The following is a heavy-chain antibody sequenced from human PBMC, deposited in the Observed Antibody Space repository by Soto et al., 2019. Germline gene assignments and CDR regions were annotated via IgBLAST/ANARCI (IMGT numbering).Heavy chain of an antibody. CDR1: GLTIIDFY. CDR3: ARLILLNYYATMGV. V-gene: IGHV3-11*03. Sequence: GLHRVACAASGLTIIDFYMNWISQAPGNGREWVSYISRRSTYTNYADSVKGRFTISRDNAKNSLYLQVNSLRAEDTDVYYCARLILLNYYATMGVWGQGTPVTVSS. CDR2: ISRRSTYT. D-gene: IGHD3-10*01. J-gene: IGHJ6*02.